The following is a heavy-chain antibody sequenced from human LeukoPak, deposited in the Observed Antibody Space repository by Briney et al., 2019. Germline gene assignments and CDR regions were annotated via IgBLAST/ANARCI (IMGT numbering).Heavy chain of an antibody. CDR2: IYPGDSDT. D-gene: IGHD3-10*01. V-gene: IGHV5-51*01. CDR3: ASGEVPAATTTMVRGVYTFDY. J-gene: IGHJ4*02. Sequence: GESLKISCKGSGYSFTSYWIGWVRQMPGKGLEWMGIIYPGDSDTRYSPSFQGQVTISADKSISTAYLQWSSLKASDTAMYYCASGEVPAATTTMVRGVYTFDYWGQGTLVTVSS. CDR1: GYSFTSYW.